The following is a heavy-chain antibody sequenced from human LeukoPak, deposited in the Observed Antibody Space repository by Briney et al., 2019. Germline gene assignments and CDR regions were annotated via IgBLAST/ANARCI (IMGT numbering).Heavy chain of an antibody. V-gene: IGHV3-23*01. CDR1: GFIFSNYA. Sequence: PGASLRLSCAASGFIFSNYAMYWVRQAPGKGLEWVSAISGRSDNTYYADSVKGRFTLSRDSSKNTLYLQMNSLRAEDTAVYYCAKVALSYYYDSSGYPPVYFDYWGQGTLVTVSS. CDR3: AKVALSYYYDSSGYPPVYFDY. CDR2: ISGRSDNT. D-gene: IGHD3-22*01. J-gene: IGHJ4*02.